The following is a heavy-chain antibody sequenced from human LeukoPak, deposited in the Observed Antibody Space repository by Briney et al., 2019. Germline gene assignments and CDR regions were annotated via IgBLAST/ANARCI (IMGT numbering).Heavy chain of an antibody. V-gene: IGHV3-53*01. CDR1: GFTVSSNY. CDR3: ARRTRYFDWWNF. D-gene: IGHD3-9*01. J-gene: IGHJ4*02. Sequence: PGGSLRLSCAASGFTVSSNYVSWVRQAPGKGLEWVSVIYSGGSTYYADSVKGRFTISRDNSKNTLYLQMNSLRAEDTAVYYCARRTRYFDWWNFWGQGTLVTVSS. CDR2: IYSGGST.